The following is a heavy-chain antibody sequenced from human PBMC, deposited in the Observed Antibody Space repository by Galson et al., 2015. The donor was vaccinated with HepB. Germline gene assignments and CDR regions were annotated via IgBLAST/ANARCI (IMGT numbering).Heavy chain of an antibody. Sequence: SVKVSCKASGGTFSSYAISWVRQAPGKGLEWMGRIIPSLGIANYAQKFQGRGRITADKYTSTAYLELSMLRSEDTAAYYCARGGGFGEFFVGAFDIWGQGTMVTVSS. CDR2: IIPSLGIA. CDR1: GGTFSSYA. CDR3: ARGGGFGEFFVGAFDI. J-gene: IGHJ3*02. D-gene: IGHD3-10*01. V-gene: IGHV1-69*04.